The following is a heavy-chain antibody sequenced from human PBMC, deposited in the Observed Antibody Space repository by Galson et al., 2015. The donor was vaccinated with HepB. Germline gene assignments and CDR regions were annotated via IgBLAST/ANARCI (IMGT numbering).Heavy chain of an antibody. CDR1: GYEFNKYG. CDR2: VSGYDGSA. CDR3: ARDSRLELRLNNYFSYGMDV. D-gene: IGHD1-7*01. Sequence: SCKVSGYEFNKYGLSWVRQAPGQGLEWMGWVSGYDGSANYAQKFQGRVTMTADASTGTAYLELRNLRSDDTAGYYCARDSRLELRLNNYFSYGMDVWGQGSAVTVSS. J-gene: IGHJ6*02. V-gene: IGHV1-18*01.